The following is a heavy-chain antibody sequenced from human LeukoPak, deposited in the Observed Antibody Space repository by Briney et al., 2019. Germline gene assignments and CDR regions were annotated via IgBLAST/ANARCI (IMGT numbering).Heavy chain of an antibody. CDR3: ARGRFLEWLLSDGDY. V-gene: IGHV1-8*01. CDR2: MNPNSGNT. Sequence: ASVKVSCKASGYTFTSYDINWVRQATGQGLEWMGWMNPNSGNTGYEQKFQGRVTMTRNTSISTAYMELSRLRSEDTAVYYCARGRFLEWLLSDGDYWGQGTLVTVSS. D-gene: IGHD3-3*01. CDR1: GYTFTSYD. J-gene: IGHJ4*02.